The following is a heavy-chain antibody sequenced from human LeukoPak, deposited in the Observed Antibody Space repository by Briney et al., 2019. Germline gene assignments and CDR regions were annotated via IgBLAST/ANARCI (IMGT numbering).Heavy chain of an antibody. Sequence: GGSLRLSCAASGFTVSNKYMTWVRQDPGKGLEWVSLIYSDGRTYYADSVKGRCTISRDNSKNTLYLQMNSLRVEDTAVYYCAREMYSSGWLNAFDIWGQGTMVTVSS. CDR2: IYSDGRT. CDR3: AREMYSSGWLNAFDI. J-gene: IGHJ3*02. V-gene: IGHV3-53*01. D-gene: IGHD6-19*01. CDR1: GFTVSNKY.